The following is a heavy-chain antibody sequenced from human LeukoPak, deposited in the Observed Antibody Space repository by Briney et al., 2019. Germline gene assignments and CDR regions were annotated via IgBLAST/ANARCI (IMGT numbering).Heavy chain of an antibody. CDR1: GFTFSSYS. V-gene: IGHV3-48*02. J-gene: IGHJ3*02. CDR2: ISGTSSII. CDR3: ARGTWDGDRTFDI. D-gene: IGHD5-24*01. Sequence: GGSLRLSCAASGFTFSSYSMNWVRQAPGKRLEWISYISGTSSIIYYTPSVKGRFTISRDSGKYSLYLQMNSLRDDDTAVYFRARGTWDGDRTFDIWGQGAMVTVSS.